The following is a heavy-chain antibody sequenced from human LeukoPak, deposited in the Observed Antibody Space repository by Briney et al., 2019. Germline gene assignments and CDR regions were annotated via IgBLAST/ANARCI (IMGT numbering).Heavy chain of an antibody. D-gene: IGHD3-16*02. Sequence: GGSLRLSCAASRFTLSRYWMHWVRQAPGKGLVWVSRMKIDGSRTGYADSVKGRFTISRDNTKNTLSLQMNSLRAGDSAVYYCARENDSVWGSYRPSAPFDIWGQGTTVTVSS. CDR2: MKIDGSRT. J-gene: IGHJ3*02. CDR1: RFTLSRYW. CDR3: ARENDSVWGSYRPSAPFDI. V-gene: IGHV3-74*01.